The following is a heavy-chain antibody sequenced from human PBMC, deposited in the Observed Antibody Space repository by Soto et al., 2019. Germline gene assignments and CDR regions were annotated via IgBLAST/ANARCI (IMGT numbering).Heavy chain of an antibody. D-gene: IGHD6-6*01. Sequence: QVQLVESGGGVVQPGRSLRLSCAASGFTFSSYGMHWVRQAPGKGLEWVAVIWYDGSNKYYADSVKGRFTISRDNSKNTLYLQMNSLRAEDTAVDYGARDGSVSSAFDYWGQGTLVTVSS. J-gene: IGHJ4*02. CDR3: ARDGSVSSAFDY. CDR2: IWYDGSNK. CDR1: GFTFSSYG. V-gene: IGHV3-33*01.